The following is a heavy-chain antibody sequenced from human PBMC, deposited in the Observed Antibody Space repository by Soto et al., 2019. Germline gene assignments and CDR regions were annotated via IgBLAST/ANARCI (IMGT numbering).Heavy chain of an antibody. D-gene: IGHD5-12*01. V-gene: IGHV1-46*01. CDR1: GYTFTSYY. Sequence: QVQLVQSGAEVKKPGASVKVSCKASGYTFTSYYMHWVRQAPGQGLEWMGIINPSGGSTSYAQKFQGRVTMTRDTSTSTVYMELSSQRSEATAVYYCAKNSGYDLHRMDVWGQGTTVTVSS. CDR2: INPSGGST. CDR3: AKNSGYDLHRMDV. J-gene: IGHJ6*02.